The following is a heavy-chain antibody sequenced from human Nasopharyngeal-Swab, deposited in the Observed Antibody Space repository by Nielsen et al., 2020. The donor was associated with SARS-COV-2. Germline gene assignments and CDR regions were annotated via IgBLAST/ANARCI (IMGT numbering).Heavy chain of an antibody. Sequence: SLKISCAASGFTFDDYPMHWVRQAPGEGLEWVSGITWNSGSMGYADSVKGRFTISRDNAKNSLYLQMNSLRPEDTALYCCAKGPPNYYDSSGYYLDYWGQGTLVTVSS. CDR1: GFTFDDYP. CDR3: AKGPPNYYDSSGYYLDY. V-gene: IGHV3-9*01. D-gene: IGHD3-22*01. J-gene: IGHJ4*02. CDR2: ITWNSGSM.